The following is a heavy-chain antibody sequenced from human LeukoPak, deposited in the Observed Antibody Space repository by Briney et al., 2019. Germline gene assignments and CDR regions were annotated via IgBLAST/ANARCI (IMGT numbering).Heavy chain of an antibody. V-gene: IGHV3-23*01. CDR1: GFTFSSYW. J-gene: IGHJ3*02. Sequence: GGSLRLSCTASGFTFSSYWMHWVRQAPGKGLEWVSAISGSGGSTYYADSVKGRFTISRDNSKNTLYLQMNSLRAEDTAVYYCAKYELLWFRELSGAFDIWGQGTMVTASS. D-gene: IGHD3-10*01. CDR3: AKYELLWFRELSGAFDI. CDR2: ISGSGGST.